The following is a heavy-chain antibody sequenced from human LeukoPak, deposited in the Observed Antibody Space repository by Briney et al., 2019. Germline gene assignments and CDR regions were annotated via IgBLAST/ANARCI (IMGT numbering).Heavy chain of an antibody. CDR2: ISGSGGST. D-gene: IGHD6-19*01. Sequence: GGSLRLSCAASGFTFSSYAMSWVRQAPGKGLEWVSAISGSGGSTYYADSVKGRFTISRDNSKNTLYLQMNSLRAEDTAVYYCAKDGASSGWYYGMDVWGQGTTITVSS. J-gene: IGHJ6*02. V-gene: IGHV3-23*01. CDR3: AKDGASSGWYYGMDV. CDR1: GFTFSSYA.